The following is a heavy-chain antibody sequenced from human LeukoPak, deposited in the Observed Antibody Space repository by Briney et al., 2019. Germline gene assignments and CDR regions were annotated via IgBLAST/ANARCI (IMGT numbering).Heavy chain of an antibody. V-gene: IGHV4-59*08. J-gene: IGHJ4*02. D-gene: IGHD6-19*01. CDR3: ARQGSSGWYYFDY. CDR2: IYYSGST. Sequence: SETLSLTCTVSGGSISSYYWSWIRQPPGKGLEWIGYIYYSGSTNYNPSLKSRVTISVDTSKNQFSLKLSSVTAADTAVYYCARQGSSGWYYFDYWGQGTLVTVSS. CDR1: GGSISSYY.